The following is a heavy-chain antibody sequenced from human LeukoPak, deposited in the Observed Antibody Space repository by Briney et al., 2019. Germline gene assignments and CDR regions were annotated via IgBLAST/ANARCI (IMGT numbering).Heavy chain of an antibody. D-gene: IGHD2-2*01. CDR2: ISSSSSYT. CDR3: ARAGGYCSSTSCYLYFQH. V-gene: IGHV3-21*05. CDR1: GFAFSSYS. J-gene: IGHJ1*01. Sequence: GGSLRLSCAASGFAFSSYSMNWVRQAPGKGLEWVSYISSSSSYTNYADSVKGRFTISRDNAKNSLYLQMNSLRAEDTAVYYCARAGGYCSSTSCYLYFQHWGQGTLVTVSS.